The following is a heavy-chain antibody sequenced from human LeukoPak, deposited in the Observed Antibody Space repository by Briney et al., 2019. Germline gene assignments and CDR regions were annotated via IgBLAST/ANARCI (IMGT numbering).Heavy chain of an antibody. V-gene: IGHV4-39*07. CDR3: ARGPHTRGDSYGLDY. CDR1: RGSISSSSYY. J-gene: IGHJ4*02. Sequence: SETLSLTCTVSRGSISSSSYYWGWIRQPPGKGLEWIGSIYYSGSTYYNPSLKSRVTISVDTSKNQFSLKLTSVTAADTAVYYCARGPHTRGDSYGLDYWGQGTLVTVSS. D-gene: IGHD5-18*01. CDR2: IYYSGST.